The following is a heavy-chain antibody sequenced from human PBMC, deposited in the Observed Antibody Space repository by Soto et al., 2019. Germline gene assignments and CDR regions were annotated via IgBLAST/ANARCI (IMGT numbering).Heavy chain of an antibody. CDR1: GFTFSSYA. V-gene: IGHV3-30*18. Sequence: GGSLRLSCAASGFTFSSYAMSWVRQAPDKGLEWVAVISYDGSNKYYADSVKGRFTISRDNSKNTLYLQMNSLRAEDTAVYYCAKDARIQLRHPRSYYFDYWGQGTLVTVSS. J-gene: IGHJ4*02. CDR2: ISYDGSNK. CDR3: AKDARIQLRHPRSYYFDY. D-gene: IGHD5-18*01.